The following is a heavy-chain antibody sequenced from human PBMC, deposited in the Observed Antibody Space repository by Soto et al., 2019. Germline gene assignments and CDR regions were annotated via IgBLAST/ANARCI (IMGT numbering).Heavy chain of an antibody. Sequence: QVQLVESGGGVVQPGRSLRLSCAASGITFSNYGMHWVRQAPGKGLEWVAVIWYDGSNKYYAESVKGRFTISRDNSKNTLYLQLNSLRVEDTAVYYCAREGINYGMDVWGQGTTVIVSS. CDR2: IWYDGSNK. CDR1: GITFSNYG. V-gene: IGHV3-33*01. J-gene: IGHJ6*02. CDR3: AREGINYGMDV. D-gene: IGHD1-20*01.